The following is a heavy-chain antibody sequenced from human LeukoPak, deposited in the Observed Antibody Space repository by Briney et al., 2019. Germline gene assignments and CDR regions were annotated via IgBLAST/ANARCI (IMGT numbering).Heavy chain of an antibody. J-gene: IGHJ5*02. D-gene: IGHD5-24*01. Sequence: SETLSLTCAVYIDSFSNYHWNWIRQTPAKGMEWIGEVNESGGTNISPSLRSRVILSVDTSKNQFSLKLISVTVADTAIYYCARGQGATVLQVGKNWFDPWGQGTRVTVSS. CDR3: ARGQGATVLQVGKNWFDP. V-gene: IGHV4-34*01. CDR2: VNESGGT. CDR1: IDSFSNYH.